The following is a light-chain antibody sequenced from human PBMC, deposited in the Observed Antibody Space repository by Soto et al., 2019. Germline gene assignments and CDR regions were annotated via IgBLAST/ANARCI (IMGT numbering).Light chain of an antibody. CDR2: GAS. CDR1: QTIISNS. Sequence: EIVLTQSPGTLSLSPGERATLSCRATQTIISNSLAWYQLIPGQAPKLVIHGASTRATGIPDRFSGSGSGTDFTLTISRVEPEDVAVYYCQLYGSAPKTFGQGTKVEV. J-gene: IGKJ1*01. CDR3: QLYGSAPKT. V-gene: IGKV3-20*01.